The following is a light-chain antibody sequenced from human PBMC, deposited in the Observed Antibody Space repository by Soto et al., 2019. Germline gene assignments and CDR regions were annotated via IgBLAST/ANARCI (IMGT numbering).Light chain of an antibody. CDR3: LQYDDWRSWT. CDR2: GAS. Sequence: EILMTQSPATLSVSPGERVTLSCRASLSVSSNLAWYQQRPGQAPRLLIFGASTRATGVAPRFTGSGSGTDFTLTISGLQSDDSAVYFCLQYDDWRSWTFGPGTRV. CDR1: LSVSSN. V-gene: IGKV3-15*01. J-gene: IGKJ1*01.